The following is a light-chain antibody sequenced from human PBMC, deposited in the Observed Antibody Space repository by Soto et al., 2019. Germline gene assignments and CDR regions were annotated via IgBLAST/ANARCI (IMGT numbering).Light chain of an antibody. J-gene: IGLJ2*01. CDR3: SSYTSIITVV. CDR1: SSDVGAYNS. V-gene: IGLV2-14*01. CDR2: DVN. Sequence: QSALAQPASVSGSPGQSITISCTGTSSDVGAYNSVSWYQHHPGKAPKLLIYDVNNRPSGVSDRFSGSKSGNTASLTISGLQTEDEADYYCSSYTSIITVVFGGGTKLTVL.